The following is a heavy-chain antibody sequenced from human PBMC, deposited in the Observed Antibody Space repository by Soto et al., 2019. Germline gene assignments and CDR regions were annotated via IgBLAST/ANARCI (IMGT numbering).Heavy chain of an antibody. Sequence: PSETLSLTCTVSGGSISSNSYYWDWIRQPPGKGLEWIGSMYYSGATYHNPSLQSRVTISVDTSKNQFSLKLSSVTAADTAVYYCARDRGGIIVVPAAGDNYYSGSDVWGQGAKVTVSS. CDR1: GGSISSNSYY. D-gene: IGHD2-2*01. V-gene: IGHV4-39*07. CDR2: MYYSGAT. J-gene: IGHJ6*02. CDR3: ARDRGGIIVVPAAGDNYYSGSDV.